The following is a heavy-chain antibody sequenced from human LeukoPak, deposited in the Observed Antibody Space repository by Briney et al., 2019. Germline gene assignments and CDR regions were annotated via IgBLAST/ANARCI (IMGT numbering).Heavy chain of an antibody. CDR1: GFACNFYA. V-gene: IGHV3-23*01. Sequence: PGGSLRLSCTASGFACNFYAMTCVRKAPGKGLHWVSTINANGVNTYYADSVRGRFTISRDNSKDTLYLQLNSLRAEYTAIYYCAKPISGGLAVSADWFDPWGQGTLVIVSS. J-gene: IGHJ5*02. CDR2: INANGVNT. D-gene: IGHD6-19*01. CDR3: AKPISGGLAVSADWFDP.